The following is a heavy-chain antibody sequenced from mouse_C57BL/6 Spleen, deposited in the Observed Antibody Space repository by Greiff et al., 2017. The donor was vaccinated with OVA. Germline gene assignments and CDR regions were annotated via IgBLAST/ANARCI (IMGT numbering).Heavy chain of an antibody. D-gene: IGHD1-1*01. CDR3: TREELLPGFAY. CDR1: GYTFTDYE. CDR2: IDPETGGT. V-gene: IGHV1-15*01. J-gene: IGHJ3*01. Sequence: VQLQQSGAELVRPGASVTLSCKASGYTFTDYEMHWVKQTPVHGLEWIGAIDPETGGTAYNQKFKGKAILTADKSSSTAYMELRSLTSEDSAVYYCTREELLPGFAYWGQGTLVTVSA.